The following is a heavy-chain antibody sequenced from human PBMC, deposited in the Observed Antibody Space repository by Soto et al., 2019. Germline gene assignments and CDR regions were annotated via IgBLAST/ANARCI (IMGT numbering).Heavy chain of an antibody. V-gene: IGHV1-46*01. D-gene: IGHD3-22*01. CDR3: GREYYYDSSGYYDIDY. Sequence: ASVKVSCKASGYTFTSYYMHWVRQAPGQGLEWMGIINPSGGSTSYAQKFQGRVTMTRDTSTSTVYMELSSLRSEDTAVYYCGREYYYDSSGYYDIDYWGQGTLVTVSS. CDR2: INPSGGST. CDR1: GYTFTSYY. J-gene: IGHJ4*02.